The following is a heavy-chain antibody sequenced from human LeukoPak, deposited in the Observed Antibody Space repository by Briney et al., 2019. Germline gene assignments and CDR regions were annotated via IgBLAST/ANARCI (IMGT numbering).Heavy chain of an antibody. D-gene: IGHD3-22*01. CDR2: IYTSGST. Sequence: SETLSLTCTVSGGSISSYYWSWIRQPAGKGLEWIGRIYTSGSTNYNPSLKRRVTMSVDTSTNQFSLKLSSVTAADTAVYYCASHMRGSGYNAAFDYWGQGTLVTVSS. J-gene: IGHJ4*02. CDR1: GGSISSYY. CDR3: ASHMRGSGYNAAFDY. V-gene: IGHV4-4*07.